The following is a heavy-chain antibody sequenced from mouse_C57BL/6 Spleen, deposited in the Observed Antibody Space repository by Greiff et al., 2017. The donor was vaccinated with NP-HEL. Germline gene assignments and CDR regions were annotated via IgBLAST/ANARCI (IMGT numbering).Heavy chain of an antibody. Sequence: VQLQQSGPELVKPGASVKISCKASGYTFTDYYMNWVKQSHGKSLEWIGDINPNNGGTSYNQKFKGKATLTVDKSSSTAYMELRSLTSEDSAVYYCARDYYAPDYWGQGTTLTVSS. CDR1: GYTFTDYY. D-gene: IGHD1-1*01. CDR3: ARDYYAPDY. J-gene: IGHJ2*01. CDR2: INPNNGGT. V-gene: IGHV1-26*01.